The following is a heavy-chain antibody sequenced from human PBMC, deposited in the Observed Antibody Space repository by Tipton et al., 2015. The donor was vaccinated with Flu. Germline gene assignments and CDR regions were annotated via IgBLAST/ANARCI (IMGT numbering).Heavy chain of an antibody. CDR1: GDSISSDFY. CDR2: VSRTGST. J-gene: IGHJ5*02. D-gene: IGHD4-11*01. Sequence: TLSLTCAVSGDSISSDFYWAWIRQFPGKGLEWIGTVSRTGSTIYNPSLKSRVTISIDTSKNQFSLNTRSVTAADMAVYYCARRDYSNYVSDPKSCFDPWGQGILVTVSS. CDR3: ARRDYSNYVSDPKSCFDP. V-gene: IGHV4-38-2*01.